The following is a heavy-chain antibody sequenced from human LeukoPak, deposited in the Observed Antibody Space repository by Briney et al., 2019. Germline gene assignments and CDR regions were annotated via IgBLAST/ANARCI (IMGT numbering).Heavy chain of an antibody. CDR1: GFTFSSYA. V-gene: IGHV3-30*04. D-gene: IGHD6-19*01. CDR3: ARERTVADLGDAFDI. CDR2: ISYDGSNK. J-gene: IGHJ4*02. Sequence: GRSLRLSCAASGFTFSSYAMHRVRQAPGKGLEWVAVISYDGSNKYYADSVKGRFTISRDNSKNTLYLQMNSLRAEDTAVYYCARERTVADLGDAFDIWGQGTLVTVSS.